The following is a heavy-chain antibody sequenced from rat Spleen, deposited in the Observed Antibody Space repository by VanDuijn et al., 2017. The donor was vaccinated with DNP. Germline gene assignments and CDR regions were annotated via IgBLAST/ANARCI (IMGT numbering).Heavy chain of an antibody. D-gene: IGHD1-12*02. CDR1: GFTFSDYY. CDR2: IKYDGGFA. CDR3: TRWGFMDA. V-gene: IGHV5-20*01. J-gene: IGHJ4*01. Sequence: EVQLVESGGGLVQPGRSLKLSCVASGFTFSDYYMAWVRQAPTRGLELVAYIKYDGGFAFHGDSVKGRFTISRDNAKSTQYLQMDSLRSEDTATYYCTRWGFMDAWGQGISVTVSS.